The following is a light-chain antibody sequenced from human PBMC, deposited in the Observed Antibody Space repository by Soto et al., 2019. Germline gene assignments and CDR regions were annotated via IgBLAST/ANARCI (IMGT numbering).Light chain of an antibody. CDR3: QYYDSYSWT. Sequence: DIQMTQSPSTLSASVGDRVTITCRASQSISDWLAWYQQKPGKAPKFLIYKASNLESGVPSRFSGSGSGTEFTLTISSVQPDDFATYYCQYYDSYSWTFGQGTKVVIK. V-gene: IGKV1-5*03. CDR1: QSISDW. CDR2: KAS. J-gene: IGKJ1*01.